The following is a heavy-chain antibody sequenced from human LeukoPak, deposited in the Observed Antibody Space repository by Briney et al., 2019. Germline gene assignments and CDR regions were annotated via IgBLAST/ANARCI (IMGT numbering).Heavy chain of an antibody. CDR3: ATAVSIAGDS. V-gene: IGHV3-7*01. J-gene: IGHJ5*01. CDR2: IKPDGTET. CDR1: GFTFTRNW. Sequence: SGGSLRLSCAASGFTFTRNWMSWFRQAQGKGLEWVAHIKPDGTETYYVDSVKGRFTISSDNAKNSVYLQMNSLRAEDTAVYYCATAVSIAGDSWGQGALVTVSS. D-gene: IGHD2-15*01.